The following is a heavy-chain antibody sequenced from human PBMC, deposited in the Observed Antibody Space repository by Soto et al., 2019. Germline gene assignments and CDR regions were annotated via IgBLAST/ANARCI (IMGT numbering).Heavy chain of an antibody. D-gene: IGHD2-15*01. CDR2: IYYSGDT. J-gene: IGHJ6*02. CDR1: GGSISSDSFY. CDR3: ARNQPQRYCSGGTCRPAYGMDV. Sequence: SETLSLTCTVSGGSISSDSFYWAWIRQPPGKGLEWIGIIYYSGDTYYNPSLAGRLTMSVDASNQFSLTLRSVTAADTALYYCARNQPQRYCSGGTCRPAYGMDVWGQGTTVTVSS. V-gene: IGHV4-39*01.